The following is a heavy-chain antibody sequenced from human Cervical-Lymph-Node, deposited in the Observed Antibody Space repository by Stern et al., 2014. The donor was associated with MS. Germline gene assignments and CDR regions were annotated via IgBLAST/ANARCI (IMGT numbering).Heavy chain of an antibody. CDR2: IWPGDSTT. J-gene: IGHJ4*02. Sequence: EVQLVQSGAEVKKPGESLRISCKGSGYSFTTYWIGWVRQMPGKGLEWMGIIWPGDSTTKYNPSFQGQVTISAAKSISTAYLQWSSLKASDTAMYYCAITGYSSGWPLDSWGQGTLVTVSS. V-gene: IGHV5-51*03. D-gene: IGHD6-19*01. CDR1: GYSFTTYW. CDR3: AITGYSSGWPLDS.